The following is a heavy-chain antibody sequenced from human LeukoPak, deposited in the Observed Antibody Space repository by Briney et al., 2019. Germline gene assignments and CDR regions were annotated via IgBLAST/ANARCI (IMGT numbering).Heavy chain of an antibody. Sequence: PSQTLSLTCAVSGGSISSGGYSWSWIRQPPGKGLEWIGYIYHSGSTYYNPSLKSRVTISVDTSKNQFSLKLSSVTAADTAVYYCARVESYYFDYWGQGTLVTASS. CDR1: GGSISSGGYS. CDR3: ARVESYYFDY. J-gene: IGHJ4*02. CDR2: IYHSGST. V-gene: IGHV4-30-2*05.